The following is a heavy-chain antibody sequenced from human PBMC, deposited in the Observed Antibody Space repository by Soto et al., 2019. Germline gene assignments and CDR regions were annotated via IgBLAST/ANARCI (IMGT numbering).Heavy chain of an antibody. CDR3: ARDRRLSSGWYYFDY. J-gene: IGHJ4*02. D-gene: IGHD6-19*01. V-gene: IGHV1-69*08. CDR1: GGTFSSYT. Sequence: QVQLVQSGAEVQKPGSSVKVSCKASGGTFSSYTISWVRQAPGQGLEWMGRIIPILGIANYAQKFQGRVTITADKSTSTAYMELSSLRSEDTAVYYCARDRRLSSGWYYFDYWGQGTLVTVSS. CDR2: IIPILGIA.